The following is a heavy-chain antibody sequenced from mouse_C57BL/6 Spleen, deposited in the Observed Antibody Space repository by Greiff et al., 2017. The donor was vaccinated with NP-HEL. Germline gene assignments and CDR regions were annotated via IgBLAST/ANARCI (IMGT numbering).Heavy chain of an antibody. Sequence: VQLQESGPELVKPGASVKISCKASGYAFSSSWMNWVKQRPGKGLEWIGRIYPGDGDTNYNGKFKGKATLTADKSSSTAYMQLSSLTSEDSAVYFCARESSGFYYAMDYWGQGTSVTVSS. CDR3: ARESSGFYYAMDY. V-gene: IGHV1-82*01. CDR1: GYAFSSSW. CDR2: IYPGDGDT. D-gene: IGHD3-2*02. J-gene: IGHJ4*01.